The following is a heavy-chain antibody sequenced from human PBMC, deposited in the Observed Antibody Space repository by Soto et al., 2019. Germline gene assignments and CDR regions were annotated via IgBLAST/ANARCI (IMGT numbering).Heavy chain of an antibody. V-gene: IGHV4-39*01. CDR1: GGSVSSSSTYY. D-gene: IGHD1-7*01. CDR3: ARGSGTTGYYYYGMDV. Sequence: PSETLSLTCAVSGGSVSSSSTYYWGWIRQPPGKGLEWIGSIFHSGSTYYNPSLTSRVTISVNTSKSQFSLRLSSVTAADTAVYYCARGSGTTGYYYYGMDVWGQGTTVTVS. J-gene: IGHJ6*02. CDR2: IFHSGST.